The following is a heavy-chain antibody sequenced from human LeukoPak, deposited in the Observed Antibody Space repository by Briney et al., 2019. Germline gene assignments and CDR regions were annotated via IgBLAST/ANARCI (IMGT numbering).Heavy chain of an antibody. V-gene: IGHV1-46*01. J-gene: IGHJ4*02. Sequence: ASLKLSSKASGYTFTSNYMHSVRQAPGQGPEWMGVISPSGGSTTYAQKFHGRVTMTRDTSISTAYMELSGLRFDDTAAYYCAKDWELRWSQGGFDYWGQGTLLTVSS. CDR2: ISPSGGST. D-gene: IGHD3-10*01. CDR1: GYTFTSNY. CDR3: AKDWELRWSQGGFDY.